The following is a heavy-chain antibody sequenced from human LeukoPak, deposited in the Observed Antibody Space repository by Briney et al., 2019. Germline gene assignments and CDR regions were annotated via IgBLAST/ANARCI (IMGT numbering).Heavy chain of an antibody. CDR1: GFTFSSYS. CDR3: ARAAEDSSGWYAKITARYYYYYMDV. CDR2: ISSSSSYI. J-gene: IGHJ6*03. V-gene: IGHV3-21*01. D-gene: IGHD6-19*01. Sequence: GGSLRLSCAASGFTFSSYSMNWVRQAPGKGLEWVSSISSSSSYIYYADSVQGRFTISRDNAKNSLYLQMNSLRAEDTAVYYCARAAEDSSGWYAKITARYYYYYMDVWGKGTTVTVSS.